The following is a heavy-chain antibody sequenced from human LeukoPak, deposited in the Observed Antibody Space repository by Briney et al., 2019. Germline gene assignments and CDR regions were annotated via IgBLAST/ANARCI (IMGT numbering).Heavy chain of an antibody. J-gene: IGHJ6*02. D-gene: IGHD6-13*01. CDR1: GYSSTSYL. V-gene: IGHV5-51*01. Sequence: AASLMISSKAAGYSSTSYLICWGRQMPREGLEWRGIIYPGDSDTRYSPSLQGQVTISADTSISTSYLQRSSLKASDTDMYYCARHSIAQDYYYYYDMDVWGQGNTVTVSS. CDR2: IYPGDSDT. CDR3: ARHSIAQDYYYYYDMDV.